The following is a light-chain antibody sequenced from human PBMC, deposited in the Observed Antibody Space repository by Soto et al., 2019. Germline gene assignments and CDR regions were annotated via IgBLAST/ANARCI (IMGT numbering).Light chain of an antibody. CDR3: QQYGRSTWT. V-gene: IGKV3-20*01. CDR1: QTVTSDY. CDR2: GAS. J-gene: IGKJ1*01. Sequence: DIVLTQYPDTLSLSPGERATLSCRASQTVTSDYLAWYQQKPGQAPRLLIYGASSRATGTPDRFRGSGSGTDFTLTIRRLEPEDFAVYYCQQYGRSTWTFGQGTKVDI.